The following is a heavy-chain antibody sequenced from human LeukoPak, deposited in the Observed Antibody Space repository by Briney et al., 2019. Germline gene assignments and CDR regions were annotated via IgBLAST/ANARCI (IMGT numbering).Heavy chain of an antibody. J-gene: IGHJ4*02. D-gene: IGHD5-12*01. Sequence: SETLSLTCGVSGGSISSSGYYWAWIRQPPGTGLGWTGSISYTGTTYYNPSLKSRLTISADRSKNQFSLKLTSVTAADTAVYYCARRRIVATIDYWGQGTLVTVSS. CDR2: ISYTGTT. CDR3: ARRRIVATIDY. CDR1: GGSISSSGYY. V-gene: IGHV4-39*01.